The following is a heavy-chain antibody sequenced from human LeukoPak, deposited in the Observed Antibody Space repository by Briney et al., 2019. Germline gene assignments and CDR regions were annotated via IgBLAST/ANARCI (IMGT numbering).Heavy chain of an antibody. CDR2: ISSSGSTI. CDR3: ASTTYYYDSSGYSLTD. V-gene: IGHV3-48*03. J-gene: IGHJ4*02. Sequence: GGSLRLSCAASGFTFSSYEMNWVRQAPGKGLEWVSYISSSGSTIYYADSVKGRFTISIDNAKNSLYLQMNSLRAGNTAVYYCASTTYYYDSSGYSLTDWGQGTLVTVSS. CDR1: GFTFSSYE. D-gene: IGHD3-22*01.